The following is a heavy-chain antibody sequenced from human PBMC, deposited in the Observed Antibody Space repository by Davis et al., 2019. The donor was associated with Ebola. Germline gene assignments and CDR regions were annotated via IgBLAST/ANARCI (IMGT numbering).Heavy chain of an antibody. J-gene: IGHJ5*02. CDR2: INAYNGNT. CDR3: ARPFGQHCTSTGCYVSYWFDP. Sequence: ASVKVSCKASGYTFTSYGISWVRQAPGQGLEGMGWINAYNGNTNYARNLQDRVTMTTDTSTSTAYMELRSLRSDDTAVYYCARPFGQHCTSTGCYVSYWFDPWGQGTLVTVSS. V-gene: IGHV1-18*01. CDR1: GYTFTSYG. D-gene: IGHD2-2*01.